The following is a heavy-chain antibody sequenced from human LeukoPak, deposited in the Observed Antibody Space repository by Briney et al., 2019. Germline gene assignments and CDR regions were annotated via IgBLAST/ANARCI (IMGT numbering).Heavy chain of an antibody. Sequence: SETLSLTCTVSGGSISSYYWSWIRQPAGKGLEWIGRISSSGSTNYNPSLKSRVTISVDTSKDQFSLKLSSVTAADTAVYFCARGPYSYDSSGAFDIWGQGTMVTVSS. CDR2: ISSSGST. D-gene: IGHD3-22*01. V-gene: IGHV4-4*07. CDR1: GGSISSYY. CDR3: ARGPYSYDSSGAFDI. J-gene: IGHJ3*02.